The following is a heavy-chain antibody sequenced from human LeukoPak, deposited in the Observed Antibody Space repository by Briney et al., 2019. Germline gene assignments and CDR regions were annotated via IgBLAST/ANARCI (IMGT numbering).Heavy chain of an antibody. V-gene: IGHV3-48*04. Sequence: GGSLRLSCAASGFTFSSYSMNWVRQAPGKGLEWVSYISASSGTIHYADSVKGRFTISRDNAKNALYLQMNSLRAEDTAVYYCALIVVVPAAILTTDYWGQGTLVTVSS. D-gene: IGHD2-2*01. CDR2: ISASSGTI. CDR1: GFTFSSYS. CDR3: ALIVVVPAAILTTDY. J-gene: IGHJ4*02.